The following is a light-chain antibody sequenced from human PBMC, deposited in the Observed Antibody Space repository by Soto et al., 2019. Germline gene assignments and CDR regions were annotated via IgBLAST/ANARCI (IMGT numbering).Light chain of an antibody. J-gene: IGLJ1*01. CDR2: EVS. V-gene: IGLV2-14*01. Sequence: QSVLTQPASVSGSPGQSITISCTGTSSDVGGYDYVSWYQLHPGKAPKLMVFEVSNRPSGVSYRFSGSKSGNTASLTISGFQAEDEADYFCSSYSISTGYLFATETRSPS. CDR1: SSDVGGYDY. CDR3: SSYSISTGYL.